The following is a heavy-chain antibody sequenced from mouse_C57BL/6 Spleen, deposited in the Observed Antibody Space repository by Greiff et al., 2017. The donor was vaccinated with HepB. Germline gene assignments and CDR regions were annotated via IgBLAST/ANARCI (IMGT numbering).Heavy chain of an antibody. J-gene: IGHJ3*01. Sequence: QVQLQQPGAELVRPGSSVKLSCKASGYTFTSYWMHWVKQRPIQGLEWIGNIDPSDSETHYNQKFKDKATLTVDKSSSPAYMQLSSLTSEDSAVYYCASDYATVVGGFAYWGQGTLVTVSA. CDR1: GYTFTSYW. CDR2: IDPSDSET. V-gene: IGHV1-52*01. CDR3: ASDYATVVGGFAY. D-gene: IGHD1-1*01.